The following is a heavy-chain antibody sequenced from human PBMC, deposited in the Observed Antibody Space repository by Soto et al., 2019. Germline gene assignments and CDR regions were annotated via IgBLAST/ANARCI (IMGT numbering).Heavy chain of an antibody. CDR3: ARDHIVVVVPATAYYYYGMDV. D-gene: IGHD2-15*01. J-gene: IGHJ6*02. CDR1: GGSISSYY. CDR2: IYTSGST. V-gene: IGHV4-4*07. Sequence: QVQLQESGPGLVKPSETLSLTCTVSGGSISSYYWSWIRQPAGKGLEWIGRIYTSGSTNYNPSLKSRVTMSVDTSKNQFSLKLSSLTAADTAVYYCARDHIVVVVPATAYYYYGMDVWGQGTTVTVSS.